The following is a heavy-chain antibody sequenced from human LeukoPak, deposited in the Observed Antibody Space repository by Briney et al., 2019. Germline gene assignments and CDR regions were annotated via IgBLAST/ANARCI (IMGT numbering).Heavy chain of an antibody. CDR2: IYPGDSDT. J-gene: IGHJ5*02. D-gene: IGHD6-19*01. V-gene: IGHV5-51*01. CDR3: VRTSGWYSSWFDP. Sequence: GESLKISCKGSGYTFTRYWIGWVRQMPGKGLEWMAIIYPGDSDTRYSPSFQGQVTISVDKSISTAYMQWSSLKASDTAIYYCVRTSGWYSSWFDPWGQGILVTVSS. CDR1: GYTFTRYW.